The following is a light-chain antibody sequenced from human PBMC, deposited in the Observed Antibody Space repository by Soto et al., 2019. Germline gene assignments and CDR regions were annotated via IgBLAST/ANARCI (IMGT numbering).Light chain of an antibody. Sequence: EIVLTQSPATLSLSPGETATLSCRASQSVSGYIGWYQQKPGQAPRLLIYADSNRATGIPARFSGRGSGTDFTLTISSLEPEDFSVYYCQQRYNWPITFGQGTRLEIK. CDR3: QQRYNWPIT. J-gene: IGKJ5*01. CDR2: ADS. V-gene: IGKV3-11*01. CDR1: QSVSGY.